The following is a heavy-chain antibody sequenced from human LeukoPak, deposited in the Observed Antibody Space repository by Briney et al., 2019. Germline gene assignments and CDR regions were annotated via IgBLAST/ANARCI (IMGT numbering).Heavy chain of an antibody. CDR2: IIPIFGTA. CDR1: GGTFSSYA. D-gene: IGHD3-22*01. CDR3: ARDRRDSSGYQAFDI. Sequence: GASVKVSCKASGGTFSSYAISWVRQAPGQGLEWMGGIIPIFGTANYAQKFQGRVTITADKSTSTAYMELSSLRSEDTAVYYCARDRRDSSGYQAFDIWGQGTMVTVSS. J-gene: IGHJ3*02. V-gene: IGHV1-69*06.